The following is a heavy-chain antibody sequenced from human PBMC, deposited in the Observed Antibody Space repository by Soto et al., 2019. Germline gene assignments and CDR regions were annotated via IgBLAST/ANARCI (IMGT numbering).Heavy chain of an antibody. J-gene: IGHJ5*02. Sequence: EVQLVESGGGLVQPGESLGLSCAASGFTFSSYWMTWVRQAPGKGLEWVANIKQDGSEKNYADSVEGRFTISRDNAKNSLYLQMTSLRAEATGVYSCARGVGGFDPWGPGTLVTVSS. D-gene: IGHD2-15*01. CDR1: GFTFSSYW. V-gene: IGHV3-7*01. CDR2: IKQDGSEK. CDR3: ARGVGGFDP.